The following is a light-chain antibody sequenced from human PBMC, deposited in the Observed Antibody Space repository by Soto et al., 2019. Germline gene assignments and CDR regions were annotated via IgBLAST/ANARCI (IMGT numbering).Light chain of an antibody. CDR3: QQRFTWPY. CDR1: QSISSY. V-gene: IGKV3-11*01. Sequence: ETVLTQSPATLSLSPGERATLSCRASQSISSYLAWYQQKPGQSPRLLIYDASNRATGIPARFSGSGSGTDFTLTISRLVPEDFAVYYCQQRFTWPYFGPGTKVDIK. CDR2: DAS. J-gene: IGKJ3*01.